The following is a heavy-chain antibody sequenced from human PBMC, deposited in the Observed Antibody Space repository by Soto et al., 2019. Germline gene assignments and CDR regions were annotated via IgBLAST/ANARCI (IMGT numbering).Heavy chain of an antibody. D-gene: IGHD5-12*01. V-gene: IGHV3-23*01. CDR3: VKSREYSGYETLFDY. Sequence: GGSLRLSCAASGFTFSSYAMSWVRQAPGKGLEWVSAISGSGGSTYYADSVKGRFTISRDNSKNTLYLQMNSLRAEDTAVYYCVKSREYSGYETLFDYWGQGTLVTVSS. CDR1: GFTFSSYA. CDR2: ISGSGGST. J-gene: IGHJ4*02.